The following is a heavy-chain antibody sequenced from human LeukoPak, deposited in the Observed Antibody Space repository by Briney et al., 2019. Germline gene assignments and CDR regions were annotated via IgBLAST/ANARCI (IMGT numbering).Heavy chain of an antibody. J-gene: IGHJ5*02. CDR1: GYTFTCYY. CDR2: INPSGGST. CDR3: ARDNSVEDTAWWFDP. D-gene: IGHD4-23*01. V-gene: IGHV1-46*01. Sequence: GASLKVSCKPSGYTFTCYYMHWVRQAPGQGLEWRGIINPSGGSTSYEQKFQGRVTMTRDMSTSTDYMELSSLRSEDTAVYYCARDNSVEDTAWWFDPWGQGTLVTVSS.